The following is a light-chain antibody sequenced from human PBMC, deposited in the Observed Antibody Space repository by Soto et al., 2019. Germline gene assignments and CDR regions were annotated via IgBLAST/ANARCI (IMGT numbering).Light chain of an antibody. CDR1: QGISSY. J-gene: IGKJ1*01. V-gene: IGKV1-9*01. CDR2: AAS. CDR3: QQLDAYPRT. Sequence: IQLTQSPSSLSASVGDRVTITCRASQGISSYLAWYQQKPGQAPKLLIYAASTLQSGVPSRFSGSGFGTDFTLTIXSLQXXDFATYYCQQLDAYPRTFGQGTKVEIK.